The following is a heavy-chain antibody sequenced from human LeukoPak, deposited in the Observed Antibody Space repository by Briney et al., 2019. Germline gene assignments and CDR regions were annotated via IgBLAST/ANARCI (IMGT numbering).Heavy chain of an antibody. V-gene: IGHV3-49*04. J-gene: IGHJ4*02. CDR3: TRRGQNMTPKGENGDY. D-gene: IGHD2/OR15-2a*01. Sequence: GGSLRLSCTASGFTFGGYAMSWVRQAPGKGLEWVGFIRSKAYGGTTEYAASVKGRFTISRDDSKSIAYLQMNSLKTEDTAVYYCTRRGQNMTPKGENGDYWGQGTLVTVSS. CDR1: GFTFGGYA. CDR2: IRSKAYGGTT.